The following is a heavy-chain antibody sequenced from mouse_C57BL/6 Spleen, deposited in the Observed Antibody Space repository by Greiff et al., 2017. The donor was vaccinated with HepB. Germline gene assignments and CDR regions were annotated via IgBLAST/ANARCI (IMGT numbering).Heavy chain of an antibody. J-gene: IGHJ3*01. D-gene: IGHD1-1*01. CDR1: GYTFTSYW. CDR3: ARSHGLAY. Sequence: QVQLQQPGAELVKPGASVKLSCKASGYTFTSYWMQWVKQRPGQGLEWIGEIDPSDSYTNYNQKFKGKATLTVDTSSSTAYMQLSSLTSEDSAVYYCARSHGLAYWGQGTLVTVSA. CDR2: IDPSDSYT. V-gene: IGHV1-50*01.